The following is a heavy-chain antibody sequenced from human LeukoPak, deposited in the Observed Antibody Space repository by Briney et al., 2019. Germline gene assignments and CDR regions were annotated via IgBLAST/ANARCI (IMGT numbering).Heavy chain of an antibody. D-gene: IGHD1-26*01. Sequence: GGSLRLSCAASGFTFSSYSMNWVRQAPGKGLEWVSHITASGTAMFNADSVKGRFTISRDNAKNSLYLQMNSLRDEDTAVYYCASSGSYRFDYWGQGTLVTVSS. CDR2: ITASGTAM. CDR1: GFTFSSYS. V-gene: IGHV3-48*02. J-gene: IGHJ4*02. CDR3: ASSGSYRFDY.